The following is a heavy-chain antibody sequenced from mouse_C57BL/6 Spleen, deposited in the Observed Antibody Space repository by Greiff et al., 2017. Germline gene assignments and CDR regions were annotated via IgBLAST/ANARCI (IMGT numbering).Heavy chain of an antibody. V-gene: IGHV1-69*01. CDR3: ARALYDGYAGY. CDR2: IDPSDSYT. D-gene: IGHD2-3*01. CDR1: GYTFTSYW. J-gene: IGHJ2*01. Sequence: QVQLQQPGAELVMPGASVKLSCKASGYTFTSYWMHWVKQRPGQGLEWIGEIDPSDSYTNYNQKFKGKATLTVDKSSSTAYMQLSSLTSEDSAVYCCARALYDGYAGYWGHGTTLTVSS.